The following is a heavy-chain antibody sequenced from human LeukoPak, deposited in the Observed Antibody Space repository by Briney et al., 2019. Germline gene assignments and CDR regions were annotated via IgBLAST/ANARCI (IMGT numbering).Heavy chain of an antibody. J-gene: IGHJ5*02. Sequence: ASVKVSFKASGYTFTGYYMHWVRQAPGQGLEWMGWINPNSGGTNYAKKFQGRVTMTRDTSISTAYMELSRLRSDDTAVYYCARDAHLYSSGPRWFDPWGQGTLVTVSS. CDR1: GYTFTGYY. V-gene: IGHV1-2*02. D-gene: IGHD6-19*01. CDR2: INPNSGGT. CDR3: ARDAHLYSSGPRWFDP.